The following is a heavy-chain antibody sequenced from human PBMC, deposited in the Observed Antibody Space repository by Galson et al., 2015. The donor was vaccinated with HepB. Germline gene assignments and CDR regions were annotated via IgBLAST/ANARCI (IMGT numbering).Heavy chain of an antibody. Sequence: SLRLSCAASGFTFSSYGMHWVRQAPGKGLEWVAVISYDGSNKYYADSVKGRFTISRDNSKNTLYLQMNSLRAEDTAVYYCAKEPYGDDYYYYYMDVWGKGTTVTVSS. J-gene: IGHJ6*03. V-gene: IGHV3-30*18. CDR3: AKEPYGDDYYYYYMDV. CDR1: GFTFSSYG. CDR2: ISYDGSNK. D-gene: IGHD4-17*01.